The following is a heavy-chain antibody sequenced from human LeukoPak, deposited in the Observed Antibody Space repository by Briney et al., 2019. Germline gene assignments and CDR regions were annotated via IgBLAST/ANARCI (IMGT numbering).Heavy chain of an antibody. J-gene: IGHJ2*01. CDR3: ARVQLRWELGDLDL. CDR1: GFTFSSYW. CDR2: INSDGSST. V-gene: IGHV3-74*01. Sequence: GGSLRLSCAASGFTFSSYWMHWVRQAPGKGLVWVSRINSDGSSTSYADSVMGRFTISRDNAKNTLYLQMNSLRAEDTAVYYCARVQLRWELGDLDLWGRGTLVTVSS. D-gene: IGHD4-23*01.